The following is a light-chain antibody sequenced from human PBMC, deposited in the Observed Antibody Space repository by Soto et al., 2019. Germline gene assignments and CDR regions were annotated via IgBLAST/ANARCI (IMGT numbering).Light chain of an antibody. J-gene: IGKJ5*01. V-gene: IGKV3-15*01. CDR1: QNILSN. CDR3: QQYNNWPIT. Sequence: EIVMTQSPATLSVSPGEGATLSCRASQNILSNLAWYQQKPGQAPRLLIYGASTRATGIPARFSGSGSGTEFTLTISSLQSEDFEIYYCQQYNNWPITFGQGTRLEIK. CDR2: GAS.